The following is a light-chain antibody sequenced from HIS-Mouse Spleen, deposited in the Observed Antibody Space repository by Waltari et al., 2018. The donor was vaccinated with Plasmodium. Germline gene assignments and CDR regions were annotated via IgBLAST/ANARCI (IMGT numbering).Light chain of an antibody. Sequence: SYELTQQPSVSVSPGPTASITSSGDKCGDKSACWSQQKPGQTPVLVIYQDSKRPSGIPERFSGSNSGNTATLTISGTQAMDEADYYCQAWDSSTVVFGGGTKLTVL. CDR3: QAWDSSTVV. J-gene: IGLJ2*01. CDR1: KCGDKS. V-gene: IGLV3-1*01. CDR2: QDS.